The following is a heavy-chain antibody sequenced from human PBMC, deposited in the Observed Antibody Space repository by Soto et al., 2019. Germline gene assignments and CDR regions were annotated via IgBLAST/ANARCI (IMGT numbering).Heavy chain of an antibody. Sequence: PSETLSLTCAVYGGSFSGYYWSWIRQPPGKGLEWIGEINHSGSTNYNPSLKSRVTISVDTSKNQFSLKLSSVTAADTAVYYCARRRGDVWGQGTTVTVSS. CDR1: GGSFSGYY. CDR3: ARRRGDV. V-gene: IGHV4-34*01. CDR2: INHSGST. J-gene: IGHJ6*02.